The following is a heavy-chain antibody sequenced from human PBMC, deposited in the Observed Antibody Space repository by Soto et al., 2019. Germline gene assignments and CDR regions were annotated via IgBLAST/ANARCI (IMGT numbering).Heavy chain of an antibody. Sequence: PGGSLRLSCAPSGFTFSSYTMSWLRQAPGTWLEWVSSISGSSGVIYYADSAKPRVTVSRHNAKNSASLQISNLRAEDTTMDYCARGVVGRRVGCWGKGTLVTVSS. CDR3: ARGVVGRRVGC. J-gene: IGHJ4*02. CDR1: GFTFSSYT. D-gene: IGHD2-15*01. V-gene: IGHV3-21*01. CDR2: ISGSSGVI.